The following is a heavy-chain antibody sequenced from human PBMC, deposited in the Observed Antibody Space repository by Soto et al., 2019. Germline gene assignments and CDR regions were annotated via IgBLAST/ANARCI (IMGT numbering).Heavy chain of an antibody. CDR3: AKDLLRVGVGASFYFDY. J-gene: IGHJ4*01. V-gene: IGHV3-23*01. D-gene: IGHD1-26*01. CDR1: GFTFGSYA. Sequence: PGGSLRLSCAASGFTFGSYAMSWVRQAPRKGLEWVSTISASGGSTNYADSVRGRFTISRDNSKNTLYLQMNSLRAEDTAIYYCAKDLLRVGVGASFYFDYWGHGTMVTVSS. CDR2: ISASGGST.